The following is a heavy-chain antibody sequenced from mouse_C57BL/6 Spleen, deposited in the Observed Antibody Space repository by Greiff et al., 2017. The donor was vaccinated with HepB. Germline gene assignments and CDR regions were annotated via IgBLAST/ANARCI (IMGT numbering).Heavy chain of an antibody. Sequence: EVMLVESGGGLVQPGGSMKLSCAASGFTFSDAWMDWVRQSPEKGLEWVAEIRNKANNHATYYAESVKGRFTISRDDSKSSVYLQMNSLRAEDTGIYYCTRYDYEERYAMDYWGQGTSVTVSS. CDR3: TRYDYEERYAMDY. CDR2: IRNKANNHAT. V-gene: IGHV6-6*01. CDR1: GFTFSDAW. J-gene: IGHJ4*01. D-gene: IGHD2-4*01.